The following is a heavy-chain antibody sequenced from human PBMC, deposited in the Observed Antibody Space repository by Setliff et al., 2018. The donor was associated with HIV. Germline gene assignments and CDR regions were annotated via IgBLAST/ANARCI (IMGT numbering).Heavy chain of an antibody. Sequence: PSETLSLTCAVSGGPISGYWSWIRQPPGRELEWIGYIYYTGGTNYNPSLNSRVTMSIDLPNNHLSLKLRSVTTADTAIYYCVGGQKWLAFDSWGQGTLVTVSS. D-gene: IGHD5-18*01. CDR2: IYYTGGT. V-gene: IGHV4-59*01. J-gene: IGHJ4*02. CDR3: VGGQKWLAFDS. CDR1: GGPISGY.